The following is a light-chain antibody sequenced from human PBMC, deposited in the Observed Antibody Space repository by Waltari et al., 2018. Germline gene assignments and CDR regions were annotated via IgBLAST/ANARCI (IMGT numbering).Light chain of an antibody. J-gene: IGLJ2*01. V-gene: IGLV2-14*03. CDR2: DVS. CDR1: SSAVGSYNY. CDR3: SSYTSSSTHVV. Sequence: QSALTQPASVCVFPGQSITISCTGTSSAVGSYNYLSWYQQHPGKAPKPMIYDVSNRPSGVSNRFSGSKSGNTASLTISGLQAEDEADYYCSSYTSSSTHVVFGGGTKLTVL.